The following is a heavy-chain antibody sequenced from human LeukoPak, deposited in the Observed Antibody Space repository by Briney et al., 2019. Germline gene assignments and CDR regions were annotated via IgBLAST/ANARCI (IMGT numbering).Heavy chain of an antibody. V-gene: IGHV3-23*01. CDR1: GFSINNYA. D-gene: IGHD3-22*01. CDR3: ANSSYYDSSGYYREYFFDY. CDR2: VSSNGGST. J-gene: IGHJ4*02. Sequence: AETLTLTCAGSGFSINNYANSWVRKPPAPGLERVSSVSSNGGSTQCADSVKGRFRISRDNSKNTLFLQMNSLRAEDTAVYYCANSSYYDSSGYYREYFFDYWGQGMLVTVSS.